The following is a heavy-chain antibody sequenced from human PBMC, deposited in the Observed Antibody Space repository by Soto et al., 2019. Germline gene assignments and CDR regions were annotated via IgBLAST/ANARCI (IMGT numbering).Heavy chain of an antibody. CDR3: ARGYRISMVILTTNYFDS. Sequence: SETLSLTCAVNGGPFGGFYWTWIRQSPGKGLEWISEIHHGGSTNYNPSLKSRVTMSLDTSKNQFSLKLTSVTAADMAVYYCARGYRISMVILTTNYFDSWGQGTPVTVSS. J-gene: IGHJ4*02. CDR1: GGPFGGFY. CDR2: IHHGGST. D-gene: IGHD3-10*01. V-gene: IGHV4-34*01.